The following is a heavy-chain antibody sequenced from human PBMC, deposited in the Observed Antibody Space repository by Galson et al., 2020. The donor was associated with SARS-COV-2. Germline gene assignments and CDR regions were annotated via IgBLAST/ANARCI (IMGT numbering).Heavy chain of an antibody. V-gene: IGHV3-9*01. D-gene: IGHD2-15*01. J-gene: IGHJ4*02. CDR2: ISWNSGSI. Sequence: GGSLRLSCAASGFTFDDYAMHWVRQAPGKGLEWVSGISWNSGSIGYADSVKGRFTISRDNAKNSLYLQMNSLRAEDTALYYCAKLIEGGGNPFDYWGQGTLVTVSS. CDR1: GFTFDDYA. CDR3: AKLIEGGGNPFDY.